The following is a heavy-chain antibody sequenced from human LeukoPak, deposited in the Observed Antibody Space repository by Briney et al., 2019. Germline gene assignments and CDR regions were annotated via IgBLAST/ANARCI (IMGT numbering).Heavy chain of an antibody. CDR3: ARYCTSSGRIDP. J-gene: IGHJ5*02. D-gene: IGHD2-8*01. Sequence: PSETLSLTCTVSSGSITSSIYYCAWIRQPPGKGLEWIASINYSRNTYYTTSLKSRVNISVDTSKNHFSLNLSSVTAADTAVYYCARYCTSSGRIDPWGQGTLVTVSS. CDR1: SGSITSSIYY. V-gene: IGHV4-39*02. CDR2: INYSRNT.